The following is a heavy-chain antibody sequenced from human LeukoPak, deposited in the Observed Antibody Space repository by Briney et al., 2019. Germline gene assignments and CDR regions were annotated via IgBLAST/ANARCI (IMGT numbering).Heavy chain of an antibody. V-gene: IGHV3-20*04. CDR3: AREVLTGHRDHYYIDY. CDR1: GFTFDDYG. J-gene: IGHJ4*02. D-gene: IGHD3-9*01. Sequence: AGSLRLSCAASGFTFDDYGMSWVRQAPGKGLEWVSGINWNGGSTGYADSVKGRFTISRDNAKNSLYLQMNSLRAEDTAFYYCAREVLTGHRDHYYIDYWGQGTLVTVSS. CDR2: INWNGGST.